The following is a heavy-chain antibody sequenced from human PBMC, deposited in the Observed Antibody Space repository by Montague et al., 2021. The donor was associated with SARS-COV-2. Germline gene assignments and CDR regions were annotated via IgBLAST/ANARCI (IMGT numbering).Heavy chain of an antibody. V-gene: IGHV4-34*01. Sequence: SETLSLTCAVYGGSFSGYYWSWIRQPPGKGLEWIGEINHSGSTNYNPSLKSRVTISVDTSKNQFSLKLGSVTAADTAVYYCKGPHYDILTGPSTDAWGQGTTVTVSS. CDR3: KGPHYDILTGPSTDA. D-gene: IGHD3-9*01. J-gene: IGHJ6*02. CDR2: INHSGST. CDR1: GGSFSGYY.